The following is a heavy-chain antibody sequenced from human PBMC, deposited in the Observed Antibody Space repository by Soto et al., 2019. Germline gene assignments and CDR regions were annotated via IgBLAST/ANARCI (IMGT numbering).Heavy chain of an antibody. J-gene: IGHJ4*02. CDR3: WTCNHLLRHYMDY. Sequence: PGGSLRLSCSASGFTFSNFAMHWVRQAPGKGLEYVSGITSNGDNTYHADSVQGRFTISRANAKSTLYLQMTSLRVEDTAVYYYWTCNHLLRHYMDYWGQGALVTVSS. CDR1: GFTFSNFA. D-gene: IGHD2-2*01. V-gene: IGHV3-64D*06. CDR2: ITSNGDNT.